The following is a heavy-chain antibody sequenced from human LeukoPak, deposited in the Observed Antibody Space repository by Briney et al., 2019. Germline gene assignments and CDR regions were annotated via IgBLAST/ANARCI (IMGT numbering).Heavy chain of an antibody. V-gene: IGHV1-8*01. D-gene: IGHD3-16*01. CDR2: MNLNSGNT. J-gene: IGHJ6*02. CDR1: GYTFTNYD. Sequence: ASVKVSCKASGYTFTNYDVTWVRQAPGQGLEWMGLMNLNSGNTGYAQKFQGRVTMTRNTSISTAYMELSSLRSDDTAVYYCARGPPPYTEGDLFYYYGLDVWGQGTTVTVSS. CDR3: ARGPPPYTEGDLFYYYGLDV.